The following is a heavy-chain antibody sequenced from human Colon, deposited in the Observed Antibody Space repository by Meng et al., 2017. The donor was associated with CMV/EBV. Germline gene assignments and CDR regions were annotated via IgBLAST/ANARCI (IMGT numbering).Heavy chain of an antibody. CDR3: ARVNHYDFWSGYSEYWFDP. V-gene: IGHV1-69*05. J-gene: IGHJ5*02. Sequence: SVKVSCKASGGTFSSYAISWVRQAPGQGLEWMGGIIPIFGTANYAQKFQGRVTMTTDTSTSTAYMELRSLRSDDTAVYYCARVNHYDFWSGYSEYWFDPWGQGTLVTVSS. D-gene: IGHD3-3*01. CDR2: IIPIFGTA. CDR1: GGTFSSYA.